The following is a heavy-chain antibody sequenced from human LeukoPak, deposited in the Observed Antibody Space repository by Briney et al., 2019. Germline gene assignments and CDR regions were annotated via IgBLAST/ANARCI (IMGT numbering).Heavy chain of an antibody. V-gene: IGHV3-21*01. CDR3: ARDRREAGDPFLDV. CDR2: MSSSSTIL. D-gene: IGHD6-19*01. Sequence: PGGSLRLSCAASGFAFSSYSMNWVRQAPGKGLEWVSSMSSSSTILYYADSVKGRFTISRDNAKNSLYLEMNSLRAEDTAVYYCARDRREAGDPFLDVWGQGTTVAVS. CDR1: GFAFSSYS. J-gene: IGHJ6*02.